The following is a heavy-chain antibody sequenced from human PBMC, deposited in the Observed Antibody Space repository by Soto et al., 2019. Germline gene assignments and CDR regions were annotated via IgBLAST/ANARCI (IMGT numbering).Heavy chain of an antibody. CDR3: ARDRSTIYAFDI. CDR2: IYSGGST. Sequence: GGSLRLSCAASGLTISSNYMSWVRQAPGKGLEWVSVIYSGGSTYYADSVKGRFTISRDNSKNTLYLQMNSLRAEDTAVYYCARDRSTIYAFDIWGQGTMVTVSS. D-gene: IGHD3-3*01. CDR1: GLTISSNY. J-gene: IGHJ3*02. V-gene: IGHV3-66*01.